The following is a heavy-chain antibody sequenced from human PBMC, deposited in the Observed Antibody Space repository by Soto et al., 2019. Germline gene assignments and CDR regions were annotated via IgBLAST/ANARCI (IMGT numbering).Heavy chain of an antibody. CDR2: ISAYNGNT. Sequence: QVQRVQSGPEVKKPGASVKVSCKASGYTFHRYAFSWVRQAPGQGLEWMGWISAYNGNTNYAQKFQGRVTMTTDTSTSTAYMELRSLRSDDTAVYYCARLYYYDTSGYYYVEDVWGQGTLVTVSS. D-gene: IGHD3-22*01. CDR1: GYTFHRYA. CDR3: ARLYYYDTSGYYYVEDV. J-gene: IGHJ4*02. V-gene: IGHV1-18*01.